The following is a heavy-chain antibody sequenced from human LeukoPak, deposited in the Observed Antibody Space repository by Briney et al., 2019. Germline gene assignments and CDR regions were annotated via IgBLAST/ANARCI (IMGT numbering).Heavy chain of an antibody. J-gene: IGHJ5*02. V-gene: IGHV4-59*01. CDR3: ARDRWFDT. Sequence: PSETLSLTCTASGGSINGYYWNWIRQPPGKGLEGIGYNYYTGSTNYNPSLNSRVTISLDTPKNQFSLKLSSVTAADTAVYYCARDRWFDTWGKGTLVTVSS. CDR2: NYYTGST. CDR1: GGSINGYY.